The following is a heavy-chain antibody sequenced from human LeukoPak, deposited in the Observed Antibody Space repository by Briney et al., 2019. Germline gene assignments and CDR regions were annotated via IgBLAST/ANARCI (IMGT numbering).Heavy chain of an antibody. D-gene: IGHD3-3*01. CDR2: ISGSGGST. CDR3: ARGLWSGDYYYYGMDV. CDR1: GFTFSSYA. Sequence: GGSLRLSCAASGFTFSSYAMSWVRQAPGKGLEWVSAISGSGGSTYYADSVKGRFTISRHNSKNTLYLQMNSLRAEDTAVYYCARGLWSGDYYYYGMDVWGQGTTVTVSS. V-gene: IGHV3-23*01. J-gene: IGHJ6*02.